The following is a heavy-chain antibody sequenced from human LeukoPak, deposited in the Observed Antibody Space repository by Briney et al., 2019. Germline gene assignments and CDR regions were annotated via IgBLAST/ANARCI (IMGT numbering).Heavy chain of an antibody. CDR2: IYYSGST. CDR3: AGVSGSSSCLDY. V-gene: IGHV4-59*11. CDR1: GGSISSHY. D-gene: IGHD6-6*01. J-gene: IGHJ4*02. Sequence: PSETLPLTCTVSGGSISSHYWSWIRQPPGKGLAWIGYIYYSGSTNYNPSLKSRVTISVDTSKNQSSLKLSSVTAADTAVYYCAGVSGSSSCLDYWGQGTLVTVSS.